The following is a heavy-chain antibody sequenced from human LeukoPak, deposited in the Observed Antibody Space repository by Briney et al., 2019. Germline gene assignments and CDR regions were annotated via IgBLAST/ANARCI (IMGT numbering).Heavy chain of an antibody. Sequence: GGSLRLSCAASGFTFSSFSMHWVRQAPGKGLEYVSAISADGDNTYYADSVKDRFTISRDNPQNTLYLQMGGLRVEDMAVYYCARCTTGRTFGSLREIKRSREIDYWGQGTLVTVSS. CDR3: ARCTTGRTFGSLREIKRSREIDY. V-gene: IGHV3-64*02. CDR2: ISADGDNT. J-gene: IGHJ4*02. D-gene: IGHD1-1*01. CDR1: GFTFSSFS.